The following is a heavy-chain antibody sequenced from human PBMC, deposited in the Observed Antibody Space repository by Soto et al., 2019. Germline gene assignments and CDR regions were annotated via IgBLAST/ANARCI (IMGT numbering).Heavy chain of an antibody. V-gene: IGHV4-30-4*01. Sequence: PSETLSLTCTVSGGSISSGDYYWSWIRQPPGKGLEWIGYIYYSGSTYYNPSLKSRVTISVDTSKNQFSLKLSSVTAADTAVYYCARFGGWYKDLDFWGQGTLVTVSS. CDR1: GGSISSGDYY. CDR3: ARFGGWYKDLDF. J-gene: IGHJ4*02. CDR2: IYYSGST. D-gene: IGHD6-19*01.